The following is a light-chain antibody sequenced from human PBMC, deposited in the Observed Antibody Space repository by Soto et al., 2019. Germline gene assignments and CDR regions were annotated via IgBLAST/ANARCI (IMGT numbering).Light chain of an antibody. Sequence: DIVLTQSPATLSLSPGERATLSCRASQSVATTLAWYQQKPGQPPRLLISAASTLQSGVPARFSGSGSGTDFTLSITSLQPEDFATYYCQQLNTFPVTFGGGTKVEIK. V-gene: IGKV3-15*01. J-gene: IGKJ4*01. CDR3: QQLNTFPVT. CDR2: AAS. CDR1: QSVATT.